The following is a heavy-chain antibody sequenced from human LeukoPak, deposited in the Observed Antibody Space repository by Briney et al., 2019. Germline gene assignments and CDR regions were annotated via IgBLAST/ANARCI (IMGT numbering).Heavy chain of an antibody. Sequence: PPETLSLTCAVYGGSFSGYYCSWICQPPGGGLGWGGEINDSGGTNCNTSIRSRVKISVDTSKNQFSLNLSSVTTAQTAVYYGARVGAVPQHLSFTRLEYYYYYMDVWGKGTTVTVSS. D-gene: IGHD3-10*01. CDR1: GGSFSGYY. J-gene: IGHJ6*03. V-gene: IGHV4-34*01. CDR2: INDSGGT. CDR3: ARVGAVPQHLSFTRLEYYYYYMDV.